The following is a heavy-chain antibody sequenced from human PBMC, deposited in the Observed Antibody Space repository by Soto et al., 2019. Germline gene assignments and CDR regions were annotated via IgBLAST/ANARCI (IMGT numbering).Heavy chain of an antibody. CDR1: GGSNIISNF. CDR3: ARDLWYSGSYSIGFFDY. V-gene: IGHV4-4*03. Sequence: PETQSLTCEVSGGSNIISNFWSWVRKPPGKGLGWIGEIYHSGRTNYNPSLKSRVTISVDKSKNQFSLKLSSVTAADTAVYYCARDLWYSGSYSIGFFDYWGQGTLVTVSS. D-gene: IGHD1-26*01. J-gene: IGHJ4*02. CDR2: IYHSGRT.